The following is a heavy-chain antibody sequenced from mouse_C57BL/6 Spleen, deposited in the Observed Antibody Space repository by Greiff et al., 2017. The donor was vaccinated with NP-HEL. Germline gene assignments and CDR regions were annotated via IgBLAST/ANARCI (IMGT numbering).Heavy chain of an antibody. CDR1: GYTFTSYW. CDR2: IYPGSGST. Sequence: VQLQQPGAELVKPGASVKMSCKASGYTFTSYWITWVKQRPGQGLEWIGDIYPGSGSTNYNEKFKSKATLTVDTSSSTAYMQLSSLTSEDSAVYYCAREAYGSSPLFDYWGQGTTLTVSS. V-gene: IGHV1-55*01. CDR3: AREAYGSSPLFDY. J-gene: IGHJ2*01. D-gene: IGHD1-1*01.